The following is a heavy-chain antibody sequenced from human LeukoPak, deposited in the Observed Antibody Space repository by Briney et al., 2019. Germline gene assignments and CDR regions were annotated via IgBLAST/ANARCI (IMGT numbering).Heavy chain of an antibody. D-gene: IGHD2-15*01. J-gene: IGHJ5*02. V-gene: IGHV3-74*01. Sequence: GGSVRLSCAASGFTFSTYCMHWVRQAPGKGLVWVSRINSDRRGTDYSDYVKGRFTITRDNAKNTVYLQMNSLGAEDTAVYYCASGSCSGGTCPRGLDPWGQGTLVTVSS. CDR1: GFTFSTYC. CDR2: INSDRRGT. CDR3: ASGSCSGGTCPRGLDP.